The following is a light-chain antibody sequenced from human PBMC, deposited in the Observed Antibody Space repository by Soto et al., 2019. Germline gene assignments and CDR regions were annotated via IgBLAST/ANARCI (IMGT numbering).Light chain of an antibody. V-gene: IGKV3-20*01. J-gene: IGKJ2*01. CDR2: GAS. Sequence: ESVLTQSPGTLSFSPGERATLSCRASASVSSTYLAWYQQKFGQPPRLLIYGASRRATGIPDRFSGSGSGTDFTLTISRVGPEDFAVYSCQLFGGSPRYTFGQGTKLEIK. CDR1: ASVSSTY. CDR3: QLFGGSPRYT.